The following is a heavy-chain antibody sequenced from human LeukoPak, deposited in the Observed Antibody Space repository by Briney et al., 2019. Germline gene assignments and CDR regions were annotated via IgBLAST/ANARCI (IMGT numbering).Heavy chain of an antibody. CDR2: ISGSGGST. V-gene: IGHV3-23*01. D-gene: IGHD2-21*02. CDR3: ARLNYFDS. Sequence: GGSLRLSCAASGFTFSSYSMNWVRQAPGKGLEWVSGISGSGGSTYYADSVKGRFTISRDNSKNTLYLQMNSLRTEDTAVYYCARLNYFDSWGQGTLVTVSS. J-gene: IGHJ4*02. CDR1: GFTFSSYS.